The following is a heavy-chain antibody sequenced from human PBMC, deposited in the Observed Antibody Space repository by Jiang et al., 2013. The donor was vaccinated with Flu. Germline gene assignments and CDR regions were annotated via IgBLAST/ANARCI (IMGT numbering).Heavy chain of an antibody. CDR3: ARDRDYYDSSGYLGY. J-gene: IGHJ4*02. CDR1: GGSISSSSYY. V-gene: IGHV4-39*07. CDR2: IYYSGST. D-gene: IGHD3-22*01. Sequence: TLSLTCTVSGGSISSSSYYWGWIRQPPGKGLEWIGSIYYSGSTYYNPSLKSRVTISVDTSKNQFSLKLSSVTAADTAVYYCARDRDYYDSSGYLGYWGQGTLVTVSS.